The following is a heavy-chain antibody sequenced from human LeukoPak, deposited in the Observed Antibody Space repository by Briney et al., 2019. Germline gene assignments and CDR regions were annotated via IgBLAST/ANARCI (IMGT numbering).Heavy chain of an antibody. CDR1: GFTVSSNY. CDR3: ARVPTATWRYYFDY. Sequence: GGSLRLSCAASGFTVSSNYMSWVRQAPGKGLEWVSVIYSGGSTYYADSVKGRFTISRDNSKNTLYLQMNSLRAEDTAVYCCARVPTATWRYYFDYWGQGTLVTVSS. J-gene: IGHJ4*02. V-gene: IGHV3-53*01. CDR2: IYSGGST. D-gene: IGHD5-12*01.